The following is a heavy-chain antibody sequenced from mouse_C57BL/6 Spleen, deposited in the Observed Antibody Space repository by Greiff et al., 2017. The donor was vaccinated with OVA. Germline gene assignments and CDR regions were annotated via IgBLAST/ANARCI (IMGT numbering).Heavy chain of an antibody. CDR3: TREVSSYYAMDY. Sequence: EVKLVESGAGLVKPGGSLKLSCAASGFTFSSYAMSWVRQTPEKRLEWVAYISSGGDYIYYADTVKGRFTISRDNARNTLYLQMSSLKSEDTAMYYCTREVSSYYAMDYWGQGTSVTVSS. J-gene: IGHJ4*01. CDR2: ISSGGDYI. CDR1: GFTFSSYA. V-gene: IGHV5-9-1*02.